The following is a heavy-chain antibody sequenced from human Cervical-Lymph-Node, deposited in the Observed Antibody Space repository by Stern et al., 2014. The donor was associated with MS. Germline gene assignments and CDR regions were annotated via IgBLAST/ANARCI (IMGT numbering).Heavy chain of an antibody. Sequence: EVQLVESGGGLVKPGGSLRLSCAGSGFTFNHAWMSWVRQAPGKGLALVVRFNSETDGGTTDHAEPVKGRFTISRDDQESTLYLQMNSLSSEDTAVYYCTTEGKHDYGDWRPFDYWGRGTLVTVSS. CDR2: FNSETDGGTT. CDR1: GFTFNHAW. V-gene: IGHV3-15*01. CDR3: TTEGKHDYGDWRPFDY. J-gene: IGHJ4*02. D-gene: IGHD4-17*01.